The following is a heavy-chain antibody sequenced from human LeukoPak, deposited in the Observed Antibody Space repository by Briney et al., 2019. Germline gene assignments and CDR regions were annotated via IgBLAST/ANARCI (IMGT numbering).Heavy chain of an antibody. D-gene: IGHD5-12*01. J-gene: IGHJ2*01. Sequence: SETLSLPCTVSGGSISSYYWHWIRQTPGKGPEWIGYISGSGSTDYNPSLKSRVTISVDKSKNHFSLKLSAVATADHAGYFLAGKSSTGGYNGYDVWYFDVWGRGVLVTVS. CDR1: GGSISSYY. CDR2: ISGSGST. CDR3: AGKSSTGGYNGYDVWYFDV. V-gene: IGHV4-4*09.